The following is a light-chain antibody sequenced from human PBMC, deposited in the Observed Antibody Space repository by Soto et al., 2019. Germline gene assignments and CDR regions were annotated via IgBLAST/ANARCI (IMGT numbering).Light chain of an antibody. CDR2: EVS. Sequence: QSVLTQPASVSGSPGQSITISCTVTSSDIGGYNYVSWYQQHPGKAPRLIIYEVSNRPSGVSNHFSGSKSGNTASLTISGLQTEDEADYYCSSYTGSSTLDVFGTGTKVTVL. CDR3: SSYTGSSTLDV. J-gene: IGLJ1*01. CDR1: SSDIGGYNY. V-gene: IGLV2-14*01.